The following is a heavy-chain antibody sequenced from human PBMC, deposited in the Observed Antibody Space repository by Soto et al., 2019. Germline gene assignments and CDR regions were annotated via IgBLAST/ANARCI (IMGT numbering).Heavy chain of an antibody. CDR1: GGSFSGYY. J-gene: IGHJ6*02. D-gene: IGHD2-15*01. CDR3: ARAAPRYCSGGSCYSGRDV. V-gene: IGHV4-34*01. CDR2: INHSGST. Sequence: SETLSLTCAVYGGSFSGYYWSWIRQPPGKGLEWIGEINHSGSTNYNPSLKSRVTISVDTSKNQFSLKLNSVTAADTAVYYCARAAPRYCSGGSCYSGRDVWGQGTTVTVSS.